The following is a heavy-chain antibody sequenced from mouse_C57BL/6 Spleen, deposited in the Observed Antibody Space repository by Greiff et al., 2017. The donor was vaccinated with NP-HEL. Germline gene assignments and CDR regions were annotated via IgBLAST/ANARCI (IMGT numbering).Heavy chain of an antibody. Sequence: QVQLQQSGAELVMPGASVKLSCKASGYTFTSYWMHWVKQRPGQGLEWIGEIDPSDSYTNYNQKFKGKSTLTVDKSSSTAYMQLSSLTSEDSAVYYCARGRFYYGSSYWYFDVWGTGTTVTVSS. CDR1: GYTFTSYW. D-gene: IGHD1-1*01. CDR3: ARGRFYYGSSYWYFDV. V-gene: IGHV1-69*01. CDR2: IDPSDSYT. J-gene: IGHJ1*03.